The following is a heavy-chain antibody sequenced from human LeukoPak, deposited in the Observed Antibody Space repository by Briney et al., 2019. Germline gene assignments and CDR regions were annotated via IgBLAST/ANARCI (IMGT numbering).Heavy chain of an antibody. V-gene: IGHV3-7*04. D-gene: IGHD5-18*01. CDR2: INQDGSEK. CDR1: GFTFSSHW. J-gene: IGHJ4*02. CDR3: ARAVYGYFDF. Sequence: GGSLRLSCAASGFTFSSHWMSWVRQAPGKGLEWVANINQDGSEKYYVDSVKGRFTISRDNAKNSQYLQMSSLRAEDTAVYYCARAVYGYFDFWGQGILLTVSS.